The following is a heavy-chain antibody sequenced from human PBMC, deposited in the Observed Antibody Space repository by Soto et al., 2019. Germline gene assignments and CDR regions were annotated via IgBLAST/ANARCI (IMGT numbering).Heavy chain of an antibody. D-gene: IGHD3-3*01. V-gene: IGHV3-23*01. J-gene: IGHJ6*03. Sequence: EVQLLESGGGLVQPGGSLRLSCAASGFTFTIYAMTWVRQAPGKGLEGVSVISGSGGGTYYADSVKGRFTISRDNSKNTLYLQMHSLRAEDKAVYYCAKDGKQDYNFWSGYSYYYYMDVWGKGTTVTVSS. CDR1: GFTFTIYA. CDR3: AKDGKQDYNFWSGYSYYYYMDV. CDR2: ISGSGGGT.